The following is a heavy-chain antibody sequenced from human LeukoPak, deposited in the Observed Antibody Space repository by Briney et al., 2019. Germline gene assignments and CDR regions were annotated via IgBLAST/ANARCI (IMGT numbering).Heavy chain of an antibody. CDR3: ARGGVMGGSDY. CDR1: GFTFNTYW. D-gene: IGHD1-26*01. Sequence: GGSLRLSCAASGFTFNTYWMQWVRQAPGKGLIWVSEIKPDGSATRYADSVKGRFTISRDNAKNTLYLQMNSLTVEDAAVYYCARGGVMGGSDYCGQGTLVTVSS. J-gene: IGHJ4*02. V-gene: IGHV3-74*01. CDR2: IKPDGSAT.